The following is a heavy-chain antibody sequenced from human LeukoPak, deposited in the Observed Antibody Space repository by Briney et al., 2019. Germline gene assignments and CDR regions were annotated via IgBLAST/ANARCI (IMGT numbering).Heavy chain of an antibody. CDR3: ARVPGLIDPFDL. J-gene: IGHJ3*01. V-gene: IGHV3-23*01. CDR2: VGPSDGST. CDR1: GFPFSSYA. Sequence: GGSLRLSCAASGFPFSSYAMSWVRQPPGKGLEWVSSVGPSDGSTYYADSVKGRFTISRDNSRNTLYLQMSSLRAEDTALYYCARVPGLIDPFDLWGQGTMVTVSS.